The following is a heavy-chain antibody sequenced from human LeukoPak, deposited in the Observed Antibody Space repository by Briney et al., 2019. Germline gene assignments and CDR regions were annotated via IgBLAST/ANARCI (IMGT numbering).Heavy chain of an antibody. J-gene: IGHJ6*03. CDR1: GYTFTGYY. CDR2: INPNSGGT. Sequence: ASVKVSCKASGYTFTGYYMHWVRQAPGQGLEWMGWINPNSGGTNYAQKFQGRVTMTRDTSISTAYMELSRLRSDDTAVYYCARDLGSVSGSTLDCSGGSCYSHYYYYMDVWGKGTTVTVSS. D-gene: IGHD2-15*01. V-gene: IGHV1-2*02. CDR3: ARDLGSVSGSTLDCSGGSCYSHYYYYMDV.